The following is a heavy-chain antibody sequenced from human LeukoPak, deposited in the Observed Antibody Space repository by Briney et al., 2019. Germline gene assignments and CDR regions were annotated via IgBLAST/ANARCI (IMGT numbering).Heavy chain of an antibody. D-gene: IGHD3-10*01. CDR2: IYYSGST. V-gene: IGHV4-61*08. J-gene: IGHJ3*02. CDR1: GGSISSGGSS. Sequence: SETLSLTCAVSGGSISSGGSSWNWIRQPPGKGLEWIGYIYYSGSTNYNPSLKSRVTISVDTSKNQFSLKLSSVTAADTAVYYCARTMVRGVRGAFDIWGQGTMVTVSS. CDR3: ARTMVRGVRGAFDI.